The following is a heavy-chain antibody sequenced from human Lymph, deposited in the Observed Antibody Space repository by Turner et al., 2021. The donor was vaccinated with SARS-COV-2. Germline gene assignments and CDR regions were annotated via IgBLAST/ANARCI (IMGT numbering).Heavy chain of an antibody. V-gene: IGHV3-15*01. D-gene: IGHD6-13*01. CDR2: IKTKTDWGTT. J-gene: IGHJ4*02. CDR3: TTHSAPDY. Sequence: EVQLVESGGGLVKPGGSLRLSCAASGFTFSNAWMTWVRQAPGKRLEWVGRIKTKTDWGTTDYAAPVKGRFTISRDDSKNTLYLQMNSLKTEDTAVYYCTTHSAPDYWGQGTLVTVSS. CDR1: GFTFSNAW.